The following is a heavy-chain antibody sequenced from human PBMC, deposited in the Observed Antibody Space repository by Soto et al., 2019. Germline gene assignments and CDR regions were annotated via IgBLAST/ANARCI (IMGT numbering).Heavy chain of an antibody. CDR3: ARSITMVPSPSYYYYGMDV. CDR2: ISYDGSNK. J-gene: IGHJ6*02. CDR1: GFTFSSYA. D-gene: IGHD3-10*01. Sequence: GGSLRLSCAASGFTFSSYAMHWVRQAPGKGLEWVAVISYDGSNKYYADSVKGRFTISRDNSKNTLYLQMNSLRAEDTAVYYCARSITMVPSPSYYYYGMDVWGQGTTVTVSS. V-gene: IGHV3-30-3*01.